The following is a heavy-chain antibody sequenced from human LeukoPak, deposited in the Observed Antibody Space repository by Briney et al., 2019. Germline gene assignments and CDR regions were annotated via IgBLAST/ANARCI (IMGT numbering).Heavy chain of an antibody. CDR1: GGSINNYC. J-gene: IGHJ5*02. V-gene: IGHV4-4*09. D-gene: IGHD3-3*01. Sequence: SETLSLTCTVSGGSINNYCWSWVRQAPGKGLEWIGYIYNSGTTDYNPSLRRRVTMSLDTSKNQLSMDLKFLTAADTAIYYCATSYDAKTAPYDLWGQGTLVTVSS. CDR2: IYNSGTT. CDR3: ATSYDAKTAPYDL.